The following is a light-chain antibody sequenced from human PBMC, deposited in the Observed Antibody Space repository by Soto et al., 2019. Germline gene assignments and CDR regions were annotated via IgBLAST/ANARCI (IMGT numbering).Light chain of an antibody. CDR2: DAS. J-gene: IGKJ5*01. CDR3: QQRSNWPIT. Sequence: IAFTQSPAPLSLSPGESATLSCRASQSVTNYLVWYQQKPGQAPKLLISDASYRATGIPARFSGSGSGTDFTLTISSLEPEDFALYYCQQRSNWPITFGQGTRLEI. CDR1: QSVTNY. V-gene: IGKV3-11*01.